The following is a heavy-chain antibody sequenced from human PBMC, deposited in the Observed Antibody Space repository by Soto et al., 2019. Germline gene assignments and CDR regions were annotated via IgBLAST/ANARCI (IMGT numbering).Heavy chain of an antibody. D-gene: IGHD2-15*01. CDR2: ISAYNGNT. CDR3: ARDPEILSCSGGSCYSPPFDN. CDR1: GYTFTSYG. J-gene: IGHJ4*02. Sequence: ASVKVSCKASGYTFTSYGISWVRQAPGQGLEWMGWISAYNGNTNDAQKLQGRVTMTTDTSTSTAYMELRSLRSDDTAVYYCARDPEILSCSGGSCYSPPFDNWGQGTLVTVSS. V-gene: IGHV1-18*01.